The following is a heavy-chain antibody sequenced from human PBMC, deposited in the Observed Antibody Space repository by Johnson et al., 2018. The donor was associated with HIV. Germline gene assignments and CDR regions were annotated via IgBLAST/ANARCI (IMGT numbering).Heavy chain of an antibody. CDR2: IKSATDGGTT. CDR3: TSLSDFPDI. V-gene: IGHV3-15*01. D-gene: IGHD3-16*02. J-gene: IGHJ3*02. Sequence: VQLVESGGGLVKPGGSLRLSCAASGFTFSNAWMSWVRQAPGKGLEWVGRIKSATDGGTTEYGAPVKGRFTISRDEPKNMMYLQMNSLKTEDTAVYYCTSLSDFPDIWGQGTMVTVSS. CDR1: GFTFSNAW.